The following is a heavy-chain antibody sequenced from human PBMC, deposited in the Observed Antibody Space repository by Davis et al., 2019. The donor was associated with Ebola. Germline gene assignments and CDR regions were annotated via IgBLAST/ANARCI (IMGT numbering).Heavy chain of an antibody. D-gene: IGHD5-18*01. Sequence: PSETLSLTCTVSGGSISSYYWSWIRQPPGKGLEWIGYIYYSGSTYYNPSLKSRVTISVDPSKNQFSLKLSSVTAADTAVYYCARAGYSYGFDYFDYWGQGTLVTVSS. J-gene: IGHJ4*02. CDR2: IYYSGST. CDR3: ARAGYSYGFDYFDY. CDR1: GGSISSYY. V-gene: IGHV4-59*06.